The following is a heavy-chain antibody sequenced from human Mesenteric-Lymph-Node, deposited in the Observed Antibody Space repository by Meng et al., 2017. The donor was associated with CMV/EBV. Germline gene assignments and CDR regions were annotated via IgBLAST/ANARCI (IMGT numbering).Heavy chain of an antibody. D-gene: IGHD3-16*02. CDR1: GITFSTYW. Sequence: GESLKISCAASGITFSTYWMSWVRQAPGKRLEWVANIKHDGSDKYYVDSVKGRFTISRDNAKNSLYLQMNSLRAEDTAVYYCARGYTTSTANWFDPWGQGTLVTVSS. V-gene: IGHV3-7*01. J-gene: IGHJ5*02. CDR2: IKHDGSDK. CDR3: ARGYTTSTANWFDP.